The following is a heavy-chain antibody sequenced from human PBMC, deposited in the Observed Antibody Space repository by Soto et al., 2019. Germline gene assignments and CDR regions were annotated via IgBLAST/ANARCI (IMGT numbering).Heavy chain of an antibody. Sequence: GGSLRLSCAASGFTFSTYAMSWVRQAPGKGLEWVSAISGSSGSTYYADSVKGRFTISRDNSKNTLYLQMNSLRAEDTAVYYCAKLQGATIYRVAPDYWGQGTLVTVSS. V-gene: IGHV3-23*01. CDR3: AKLQGATIYRVAPDY. J-gene: IGHJ4*02. D-gene: IGHD3-3*01. CDR1: GFTFSTYA. CDR2: ISGSSGST.